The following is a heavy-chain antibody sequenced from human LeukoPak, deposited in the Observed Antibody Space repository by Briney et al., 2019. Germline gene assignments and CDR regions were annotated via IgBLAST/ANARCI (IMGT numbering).Heavy chain of an antibody. CDR2: IYYSVNT. J-gene: IGHJ4*02. CDR3: ATYYFDRSGFYHDY. V-gene: IGHV4-39*07. Sequence: SETLSLTGTVSGGSISSSSYYWGWIRQPPGKGLEWIGSIYYSVNTYYNPSLKSRVTISVDTSKNQFSLKLSSVTAADTAVYYCATYYFDRSGFYHDYWGQGTLVTVSS. D-gene: IGHD3-22*01. CDR1: GGSISSSSYY.